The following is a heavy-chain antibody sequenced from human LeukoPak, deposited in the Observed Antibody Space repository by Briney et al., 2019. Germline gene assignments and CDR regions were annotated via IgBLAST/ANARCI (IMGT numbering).Heavy chain of an antibody. V-gene: IGHV3-7*01. J-gene: IGHJ6*03. CDR3: ARDQPLAVASWGYFYYYMDV. CDR1: GFTFSSYS. Sequence: HPGGSLRLSCAASGFTFSSYSMNWVRQAPGKGLEWVANIKQDGGEKYYVDSVKDRFTISRDNAKNSLFLQMNSLRVEDTAVYFCARDQPLAVASWGYFYYYMDVWGKGTTVTVSS. CDR2: IKQDGGEK. D-gene: IGHD2-2*01.